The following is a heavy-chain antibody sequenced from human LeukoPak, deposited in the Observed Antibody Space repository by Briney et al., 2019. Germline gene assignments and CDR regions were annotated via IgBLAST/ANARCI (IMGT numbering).Heavy chain of an antibody. CDR1: GFTFSSYA. CDR3: AKELRYGDFSSDY. Sequence: GGSLRLSCAASGFTFSSYAMSWVRQAPGKGLEWVSAISGSGGSTYYADSVKGRFTISRDNAKNTLSLQMNSLRAEDTAIYYCAKELRYGDFSSDYWGQGTLVTVSS. D-gene: IGHD4-17*01. CDR2: ISGSGGST. J-gene: IGHJ4*02. V-gene: IGHV3-23*01.